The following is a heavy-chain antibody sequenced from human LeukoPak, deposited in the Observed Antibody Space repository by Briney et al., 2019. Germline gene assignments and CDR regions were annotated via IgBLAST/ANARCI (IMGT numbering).Heavy chain of an antibody. CDR3: ARDREAAPEAEYDY. Sequence: ASVKVSCKASGYTFTGYYMHWVRQAPGQVLEWMGWINPNSGGTNYAQKFQGRVTMTRDTSISTAYMELSRLRSDDTAVYYCARDREAAPEAEYDYWGQGTLVTVSS. V-gene: IGHV1-2*02. J-gene: IGHJ4*02. CDR1: GYTFTGYY. CDR2: INPNSGGT. D-gene: IGHD6-13*01.